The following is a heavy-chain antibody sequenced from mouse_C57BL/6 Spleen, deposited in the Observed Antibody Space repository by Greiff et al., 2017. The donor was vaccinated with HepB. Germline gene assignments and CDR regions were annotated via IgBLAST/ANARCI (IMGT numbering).Heavy chain of an antibody. V-gene: IGHV1-72*01. CDR2: IDPNSGGT. CDR3: ARRYYYGSSLYYYAMDY. CDR1: GYTFTSYW. J-gene: IGHJ4*01. Sequence: VQLQQPGAELVKPGASVKLSCKASGYTFTSYWMHWVKQRPGRGLEWIGRIDPNSGGTKYNEKFKSKATLTVDKPSSTAYMQLSSLTSEDSAVYYCARRYYYGSSLYYYAMDYWGQGTSVTVSS. D-gene: IGHD1-1*01.